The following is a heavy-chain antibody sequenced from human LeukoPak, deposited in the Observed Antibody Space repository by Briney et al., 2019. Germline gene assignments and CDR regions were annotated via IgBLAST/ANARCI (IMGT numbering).Heavy chain of an antibody. V-gene: IGHV3-13*01. CDR2: IGTAGDT. J-gene: IGHJ4*02. CDR3: ARAMRSGDDSGEFDY. CDR1: GFTFSSYD. D-gene: IGHD3-10*01. Sequence: AGGSLRLSCAASGFTFSSYDMHWVRQATGKGLEWVSAIGTAGDTYYPGSVKGRFTISRENAKNSLYLQMNSLRAGDTAVYYCARAMRSGDDSGEFDYWGQGTLVTVSS.